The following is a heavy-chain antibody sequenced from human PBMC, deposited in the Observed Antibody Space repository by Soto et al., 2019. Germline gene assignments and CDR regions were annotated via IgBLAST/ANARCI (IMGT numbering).Heavy chain of an antibody. Sequence: GGSLRLSCAASGFTFSSYGMHWVRQAPGKGLEWVAVIWYDGSNKYYADSVKGRFTISRDNSKNTLYLQMNSLRAEDTAVYYCARDPHSGSYQYYFDYWGQGTLVTVSS. CDR3: ARDPHSGSYQYYFDY. CDR1: GFTFSSYG. J-gene: IGHJ4*02. CDR2: IWYDGSNK. V-gene: IGHV3-33*01. D-gene: IGHD1-26*01.